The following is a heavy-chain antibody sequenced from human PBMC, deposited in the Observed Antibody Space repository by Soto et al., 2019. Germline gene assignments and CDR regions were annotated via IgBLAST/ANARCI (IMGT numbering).Heavy chain of an antibody. V-gene: IGHV4-4*02. CDR3: ARVYSGSYSDS. J-gene: IGHJ4*02. D-gene: IGHD1-26*01. CDR2: IFHSGST. Sequence: SETLSLTCTVSGGSISIYYWSWVRQPPGKGLEWIGEIFHSGSTNYNPSLKTRLTISVDKSKNQFSLKLSSVTAADTAIYYCARVYSGSYSDSWGRGTLVTVSS. CDR1: GGSISIYY.